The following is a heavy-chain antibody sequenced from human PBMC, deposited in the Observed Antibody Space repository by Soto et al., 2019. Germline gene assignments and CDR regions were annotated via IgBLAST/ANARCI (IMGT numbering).Heavy chain of an antibody. J-gene: IGHJ6*02. CDR1: GGTFSSYA. CDR3: ERDRLAAPSNYYYGMDV. Sequence: QVQLVQSGAEVKKPGSSVKVSCKASGGTFSSYAISWVRQAPGQGLEWMGGIIPIFGTANYAQKFQGRVTIPADESTSTAYMELSSLRSEDTAVYYCERDRLAAPSNYYYGMDVWGQGTTVTVSS. V-gene: IGHV1-69*01. CDR2: IIPIFGTA. D-gene: IGHD6-13*01.